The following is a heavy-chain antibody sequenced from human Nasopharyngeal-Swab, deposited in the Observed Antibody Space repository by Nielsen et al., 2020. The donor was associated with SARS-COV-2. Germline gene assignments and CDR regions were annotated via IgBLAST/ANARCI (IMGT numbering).Heavy chain of an antibody. CDR2: IYYSGST. J-gene: IGHJ2*01. D-gene: IGHD3-22*01. V-gene: IGHV4-30-4*01. Sequence: RQAPGKGLEWIGYIYYSGSTYYNPSLESRVTISVDTSKNQFSLKLSPVTAADTAVYYCARVGAYYYDSSGQKHWYFDLWGRGTPVTVSS. CDR3: ARVGAYYYDSSGQKHWYFDL.